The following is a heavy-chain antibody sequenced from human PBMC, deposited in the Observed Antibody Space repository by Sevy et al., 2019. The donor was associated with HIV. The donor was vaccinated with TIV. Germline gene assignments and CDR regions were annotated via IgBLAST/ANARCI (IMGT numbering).Heavy chain of an antibody. Sequence: GGSLRLSCAASGFTFSSYGMHWVRQAPGKGLEWVAFIRYDGSNKYYADSVKGRFTISRDNSKNTLYLQMNSLRAEDTAVYYCAKDWLYCTNGVCYSGIDHWGQGTLVTVSS. V-gene: IGHV3-30*02. CDR3: AKDWLYCTNGVCYSGIDH. J-gene: IGHJ4*02. CDR1: GFTFSSYG. D-gene: IGHD2-8*01. CDR2: IRYDGSNK.